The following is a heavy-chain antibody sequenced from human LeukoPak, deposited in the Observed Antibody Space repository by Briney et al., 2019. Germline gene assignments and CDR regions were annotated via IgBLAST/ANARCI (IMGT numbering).Heavy chain of an antibody. Sequence: GGSLRLSCAASRFXFSSYGMHWVRQAPGKGLEWVAVIWYDGSDKYSADSVKGRFTISRDNSKNTLYLQMNSLRAEDTAVYYCASAPYGSGTFLDYWGQGTLVTVSS. CDR1: RFXFSSYG. CDR3: ASAPYGSGTFLDY. CDR2: IWYDGSDK. D-gene: IGHD3-10*01. J-gene: IGHJ4*02. V-gene: IGHV3-33*08.